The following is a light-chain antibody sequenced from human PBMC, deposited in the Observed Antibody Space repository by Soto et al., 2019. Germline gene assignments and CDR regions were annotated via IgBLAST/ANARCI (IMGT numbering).Light chain of an antibody. CDR1: QSVGSTY. Sequence: EIVLTQSPGTLSLSPGERATLSCRASQSVGSTYLAWYQQKPGQALKLLSYVVSSRSTRIQDRFIGSESGTNFTLTISTLEPEDFAVYYRQQYVTAPLSFGTGTKVDNK. V-gene: IGKV3-20*01. CDR2: VVS. J-gene: IGKJ3*01. CDR3: QQYVTAPLS.